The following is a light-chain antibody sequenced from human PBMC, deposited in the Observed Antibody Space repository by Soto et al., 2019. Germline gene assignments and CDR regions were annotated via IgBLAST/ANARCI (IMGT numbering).Light chain of an antibody. CDR3: QQSYSTPYT. V-gene: IGKV1-39*01. J-gene: IGKJ2*01. CDR1: QSISSY. Sequence: DIQMTQSPSSLSASVGDRVTITCRASQSISSYLNWYQQKPGKAPKLLIYSASSLQSGVPSRFSGSGSGPDFTLTISSLQPEDFAPYYCQQSYSTPYTFGQGTKLDIK. CDR2: SAS.